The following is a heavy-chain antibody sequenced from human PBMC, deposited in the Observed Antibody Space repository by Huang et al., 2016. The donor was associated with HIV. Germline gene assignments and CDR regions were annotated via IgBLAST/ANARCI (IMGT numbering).Heavy chain of an antibody. V-gene: IGHV3-7*01. CDR2: IRQDGSEK. D-gene: IGHD2-8*01. Sequence: LVESGGGLVRPGGSLRLSCAGSTVTFSAYWMTWVRQSQGQGLEWVASIRQDGSEKHYVDSVEDRFNISRDNGKKLLFLEMRSLGVDDTAVYFCATKADAMDVWGQGTTVIVSS. CDR1: TVTFSAYW. J-gene: IGHJ6*02. CDR3: ATKADAMDV.